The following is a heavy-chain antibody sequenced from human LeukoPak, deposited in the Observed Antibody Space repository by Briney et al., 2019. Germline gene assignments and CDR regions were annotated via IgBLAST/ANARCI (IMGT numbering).Heavy chain of an antibody. D-gene: IGHD3-16*02. Sequence: PGGSLRLSCAASGFTFSSYSMNWVRQAPGKGLEWVSSISSSSSYIYYADSVKGRFTISRDNAKNSLYLQMNSLRAEDTAVYYSARDDYVWGRYRPTPYYFDYWGQGTLVTVSS. CDR3: ARDDYVWGRYRPTPYYFDY. V-gene: IGHV3-21*01. CDR1: GFTFSSYS. J-gene: IGHJ4*02. CDR2: ISSSSSYI.